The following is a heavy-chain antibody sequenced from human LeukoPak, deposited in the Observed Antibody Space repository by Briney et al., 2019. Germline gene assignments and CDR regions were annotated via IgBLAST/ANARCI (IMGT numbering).Heavy chain of an antibody. CDR1: GLTFTSSA. CDR3: ARDFLLLRGALDI. D-gene: IGHD2-15*01. V-gene: IGHV3-30-3*01. J-gene: IGHJ3*02. Sequence: PGGSLRLSCAASGLTFTSSAMHWVRQAPGKGLQWVAVISFDGSNEHYADSVKGRFTISRDNSKKTLFLLVNNLRTEDTAVYYCARDFLLLRGALDIWGQGTMVTVSS. CDR2: ISFDGSNE.